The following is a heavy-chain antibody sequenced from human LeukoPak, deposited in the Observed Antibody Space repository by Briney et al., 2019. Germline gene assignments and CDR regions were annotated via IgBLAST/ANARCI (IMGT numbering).Heavy chain of an antibody. J-gene: IGHJ6*03. CDR1: GGSISSSSYY. V-gene: IGHV4-39*01. CDR3: ARHVLDQDYYYMDV. D-gene: IGHD2-8*01. CDR2: IYYSGST. Sequence: SETLSLTCTVSGGSISSSSYYWGWIRQPPGKGLEWIGSIYYSGSTYYNPSLKSRVTISVDTSKNQFSLKLSSVTAADTAVYYCARHVLDQDYYYMDVWGKGTTVTVSS.